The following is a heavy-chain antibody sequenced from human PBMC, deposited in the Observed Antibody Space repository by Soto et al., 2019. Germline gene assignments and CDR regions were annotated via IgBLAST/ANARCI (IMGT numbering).Heavy chain of an antibody. D-gene: IGHD3-10*01. CDR1: GCSISRYY. CDR2: IYYSGST. Sequence: ASETLSLTCTVFGCSISRYYQSLLLHPPGKGLEWIGYIYYSGSTNYNPSLKSRVTISVDTSKNQFSLKLSSVTAADTAVYYCARGRGNYYYYYMDVWGKGTTVTVSS. V-gene: IGHV4-59*01. CDR3: ARGRGNYYYYYMDV. J-gene: IGHJ6*03.